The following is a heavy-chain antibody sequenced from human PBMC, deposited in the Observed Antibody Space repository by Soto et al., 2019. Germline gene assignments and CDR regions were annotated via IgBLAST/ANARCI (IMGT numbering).Heavy chain of an antibody. CDR3: ARVAGSGSYGPEYFDY. Sequence: KPSETLSLTCSVSGGSISSYYWSWIRQPPGKGLEWIGYIYYSGSTNYNPSLKSRVTISVDTSKNQFSLKLSSVTAADTAVYYCARVAGSGSYGPEYFDYWGQGTLVTVSS. D-gene: IGHD3-10*01. V-gene: IGHV4-59*01. J-gene: IGHJ4*02. CDR1: GGSISSYY. CDR2: IYYSGST.